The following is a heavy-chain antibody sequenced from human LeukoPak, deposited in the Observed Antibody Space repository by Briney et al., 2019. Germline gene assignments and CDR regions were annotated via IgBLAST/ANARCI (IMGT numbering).Heavy chain of an antibody. CDR1: GYTLTELS. V-gene: IGHV1-24*01. J-gene: IGHJ5*02. CDR2: FDPKDGET. CDR3: ATTRSRWKIVGATKGFDP. Sequence: ASVKVSCKVSGYTLTELSMHWVRQAPGKGLEWMGDFDPKDGETIYAQQFQGRVTMTEDTSTDAAYMELSSLRSEDTAVYYCATTRSRWKIVGATKGFDPWGQGTLVTVSS. D-gene: IGHD1-26*01.